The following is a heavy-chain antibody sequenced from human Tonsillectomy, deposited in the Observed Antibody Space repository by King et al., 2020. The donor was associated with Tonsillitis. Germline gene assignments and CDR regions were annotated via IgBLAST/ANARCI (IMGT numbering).Heavy chain of an antibody. V-gene: IGHV3-53*01. D-gene: IGHD1-26*01. Sequence: VQLVESGGGLIQPGGSLRLSCAASGFTVSSNYMTWVRQAPGKGLEWVSVIYSGGSTYYADSVRGRFTISRDNSKNTLYLQMNSLRADDTAVYYCARENWVGASRAGAFDIWGQGTVVTVSS. CDR2: IYSGGST. CDR1: GFTVSSNY. J-gene: IGHJ3*02. CDR3: ARENWVGASRAGAFDI.